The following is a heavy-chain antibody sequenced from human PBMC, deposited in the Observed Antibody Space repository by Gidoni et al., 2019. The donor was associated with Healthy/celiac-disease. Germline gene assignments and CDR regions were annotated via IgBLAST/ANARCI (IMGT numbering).Heavy chain of an antibody. CDR2: INHSGST. Sequence: QVQLQQWGAGPLKPSETLSLTCSVYGGSFSGYYWGWIRQPPGKGLEWIGEINHSGSTNYNPSLKSRVTISVDTSKNQFSLKLSSVTAADTAVYYCARGPWFDPWGQGTLVTVSS. J-gene: IGHJ5*02. CDR3: ARGPWFDP. CDR1: GGSFSGYY. V-gene: IGHV4-34*01.